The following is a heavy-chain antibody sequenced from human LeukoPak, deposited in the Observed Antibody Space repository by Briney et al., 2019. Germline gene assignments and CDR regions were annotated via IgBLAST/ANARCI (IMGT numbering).Heavy chain of an antibody. Sequence: SETLSLTCTVSGGSISSYYWSWIRQPPGKGLEWIGYIYYSGSTNYNPSLKSRVTISVDTSKNQFSLKLSSVTAAGTAVYYCASHYYDSSGYYQSDYWGQGTLVTVSS. CDR2: IYYSGST. V-gene: IGHV4-59*01. D-gene: IGHD3-22*01. J-gene: IGHJ4*02. CDR1: GGSISSYY. CDR3: ASHYYDSSGYYQSDY.